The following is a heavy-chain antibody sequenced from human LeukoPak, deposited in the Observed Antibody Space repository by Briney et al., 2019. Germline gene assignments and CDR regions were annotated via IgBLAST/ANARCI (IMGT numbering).Heavy chain of an antibody. V-gene: IGHV3-7*03. D-gene: IGHD3-16*01. J-gene: IGHJ6*02. Sequence: GGSLRLSCAASGFTFSTYSMNWARQAPGKGLEWVASINHNGNVNYYVDSVKGRFTISRDNAKNSLYLQMSNLRAEDTAVYFCARGGGLDVWGQGATVTVSS. CDR2: INHNGNVN. CDR1: GFTFSTYS. CDR3: ARGGGLDV.